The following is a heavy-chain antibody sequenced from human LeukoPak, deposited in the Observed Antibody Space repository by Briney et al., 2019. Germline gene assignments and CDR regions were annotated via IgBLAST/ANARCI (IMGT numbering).Heavy chain of an antibody. D-gene: IGHD1-26*01. CDR1: GFTFSSYS. CDR3: ARDKYSGSYRGPL. V-gene: IGHV3-21*01. J-gene: IGHJ4*02. CDR2: ISSSSSYI. Sequence: GGSLRLSCAASGFTFSSYSMNWVRQAPGKGLEWVSSISSSSSYICYADSVKGRFTISRDNAKNSLYLQMNSLRAEDTAVYYCARDKYSGSYRGPLWGQGTLVTVSS.